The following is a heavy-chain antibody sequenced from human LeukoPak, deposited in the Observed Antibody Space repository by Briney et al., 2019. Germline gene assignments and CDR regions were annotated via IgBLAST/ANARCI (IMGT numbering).Heavy chain of an antibody. V-gene: IGHV3-15*01. CDR2: IKTKTDGGTT. Sequence: PGGSLRLSCEASGFTFSNVRMNWVRQAPGKGLEWIGRIKTKTDGGTTEYAAPVKGRFTISRDDSKNTVYLQMNSLKTEDTALYYCVTRVKSTGDYWGQGTLVTVSS. CDR1: GFTFSNVR. D-gene: IGHD1-1*01. CDR3: VTRVKSTGDY. J-gene: IGHJ4*02.